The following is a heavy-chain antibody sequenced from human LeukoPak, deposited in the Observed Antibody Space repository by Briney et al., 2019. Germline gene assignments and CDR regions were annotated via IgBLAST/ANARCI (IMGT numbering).Heavy chain of an antibody. CDR3: ARCLPNYYDSSGFDY. D-gene: IGHD3-22*01. CDR1: GFIFSSYS. V-gene: IGHV3-30*03. CDR2: ISYDGSNK. J-gene: IGHJ4*02. Sequence: GGSLRLSCAASGFIFSSYSMNWVRQAPGKGLEWVAVISYDGSNKYYADSVKGRFTISRDNSKNTLYLQMNSLRAEDTAVYYCARCLPNYYDSSGFDYWGQGTLVTVSS.